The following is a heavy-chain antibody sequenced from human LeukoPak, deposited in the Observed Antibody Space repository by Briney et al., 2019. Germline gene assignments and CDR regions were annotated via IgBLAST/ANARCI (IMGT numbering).Heavy chain of an antibody. CDR2: ISTDTGNP. J-gene: IGHJ4*02. CDR3: VRGYCSGGTCPTFIDY. CDR1: GYTFTSYA. Sequence: ASVKVSCKASGYTFTSYAMNWVRQAPGQGLEWMGWISTDTGNPTYAQGFTGQLVFSLDTSVSTAYLQISSLKAEDTAVYYCVRGYCSGGTCPTFIDYWGQGTLVTVSS. V-gene: IGHV7-4-1*02. D-gene: IGHD2-15*01.